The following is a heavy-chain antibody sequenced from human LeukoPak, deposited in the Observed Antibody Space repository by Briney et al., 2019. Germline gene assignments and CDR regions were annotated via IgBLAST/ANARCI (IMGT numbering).Heavy chain of an antibody. CDR3: ARGFRSVTTWGYFDY. CDR1: GFTVSINY. Sequence: GGSLRLSCAASGFTVSINYMSWVRQAPGKGLEWVSLIYSGGGTYYADSVKGRLTISRDNSRNTLSLQMNSLRVDDTAVYYCARGFRSVTTWGYFDYWGQGALVTVSS. D-gene: IGHD4-17*01. CDR2: IYSGGGT. J-gene: IGHJ4*02. V-gene: IGHV3-66*01.